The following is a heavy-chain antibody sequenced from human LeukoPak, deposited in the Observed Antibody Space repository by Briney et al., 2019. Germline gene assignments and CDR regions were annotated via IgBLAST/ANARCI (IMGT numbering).Heavy chain of an antibody. D-gene: IGHD2-15*01. CDR3: AKNLYCGGGSCYPSALGMDV. CDR1: GFTFSTCT. CDR2: ISGSGGST. J-gene: IGHJ6*02. Sequence: PGGSLRLSCAASGFTFSTCTMSWVRQAPGKGLEWVSAISGSGGSTYYADSVKGRFTISRDNSKNTLYLQMNSLRAEDTAVCYCAKNLYCGGGSCYPSALGMDVWGQGTTVTVSS. V-gene: IGHV3-23*01.